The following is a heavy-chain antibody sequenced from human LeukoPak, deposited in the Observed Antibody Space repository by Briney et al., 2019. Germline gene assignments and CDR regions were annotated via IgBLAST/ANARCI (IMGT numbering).Heavy chain of an antibody. CDR3: RGRNTFGFDY. J-gene: IGHJ4*02. Sequence: SETLSLTCTVSGGSISSYYWSWLRQPAGKGLEWIGRIYTSGSTSYNPSLKSRVTMSVDTSKNQFSLKLSSVTAADTAVYYCRGRNTFGFDYWGQGTLVTVSS. CDR1: GGSISSYY. D-gene: IGHD1-26*01. CDR2: IYTSGST. V-gene: IGHV4-4*07.